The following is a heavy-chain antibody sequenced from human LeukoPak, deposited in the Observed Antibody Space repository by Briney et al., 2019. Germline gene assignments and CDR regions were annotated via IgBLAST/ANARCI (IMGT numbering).Heavy chain of an antibody. Sequence: SVTVSCTASGGTFSSYAISWVRQAPGQGLEWMGGIIPIFGTGNYAQKFQGRVTITADESTSTAYMELSSLRSEDTAVYYCARTVVVANDDYFDYWGQGTLVTVSS. CDR1: GGTFSSYA. V-gene: IGHV1-69*13. CDR2: IIPIFGTG. J-gene: IGHJ4*02. CDR3: ARTVVVANDDYFDY. D-gene: IGHD2-15*01.